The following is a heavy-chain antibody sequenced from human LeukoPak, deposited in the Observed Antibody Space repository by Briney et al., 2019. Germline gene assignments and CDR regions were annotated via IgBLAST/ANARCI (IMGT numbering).Heavy chain of an antibody. CDR1: GFTSGDYL. V-gene: IGHV3-49*03. D-gene: IGHD6-19*01. CDR2: ISGGTT. J-gene: IGHJ4*02. CDR3: SRGSGWLSVY. Sequence: GRSLRLSCTASGFTSGDYLMSWFRQAPGKGLEWIGFISGGTTEYAASVKGRFTISRDDSTSIAYLQMNSLTTEDTAVYYCSRGSGWLSVYWGQGTLVTVSS.